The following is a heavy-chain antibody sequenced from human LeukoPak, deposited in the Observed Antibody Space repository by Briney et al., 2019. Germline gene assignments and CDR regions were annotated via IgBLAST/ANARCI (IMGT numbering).Heavy chain of an antibody. Sequence: SETRSLTCTVSGGSIRSYYWSWIRHPPGKGLEWIAYIYYIVSTNYNPSLKSRVTISIDTSQNQFSLKLSSVTAADTAVDYCARVYYANSYDYWFFDLWGRGTLVTVSS. CDR2: IYYIVST. D-gene: IGHD2-2*01. V-gene: IGHV4-59*01. J-gene: IGHJ2*01. CDR3: ARVYYANSYDYWFFDL. CDR1: GGSIRSYY.